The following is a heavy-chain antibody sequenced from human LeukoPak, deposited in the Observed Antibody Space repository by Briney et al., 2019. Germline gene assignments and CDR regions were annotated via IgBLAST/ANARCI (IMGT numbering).Heavy chain of an antibody. Sequence: SVKVSCKASGGTFSSYAISWVRQAPGQELELMGGIIPIFRTANYAQKFQGRVTITTDESTSTAYMELSSLRSEDTAVYYCARDYDSSGFFAFDIWGQGTMVTVSS. V-gene: IGHV1-69*05. J-gene: IGHJ3*02. CDR1: GGTFSSYA. CDR3: ARDYDSSGFFAFDI. D-gene: IGHD3-22*01. CDR2: IIPIFRTA.